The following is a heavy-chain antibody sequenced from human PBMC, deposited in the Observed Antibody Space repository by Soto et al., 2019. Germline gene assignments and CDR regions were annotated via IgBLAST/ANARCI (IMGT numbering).Heavy chain of an antibody. J-gene: IGHJ4*02. Sequence: EVQLVESGGGLVQPGRSLRLSCAASGFTFNDYAMHWVRQAPGKGLEWVSGIGWNGADTGYADSVKGRFTISRDNAKKSLFLHIHSLRVEDTALYFCAKDMGYMYASLVSVGLDHWGQGTLVTVSS. CDR2: IGWNGADT. V-gene: IGHV3-9*01. D-gene: IGHD2-8*01. CDR3: AKDMGYMYASLVSVGLDH. CDR1: GFTFNDYA.